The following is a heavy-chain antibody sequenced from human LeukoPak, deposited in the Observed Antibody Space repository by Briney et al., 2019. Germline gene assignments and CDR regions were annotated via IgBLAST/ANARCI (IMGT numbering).Heavy chain of an antibody. Sequence: SETLSLTCTVSGGSISGYYWSWIRQPPGKGLEWIGYIYYSGSTNYNPSLKSRVTISVDTPKNQFSLKLSSVTAADTAVYYCARDFLSDLWSGYYRNHWFDPWGQGTLVTVSS. CDR2: IYYSGST. D-gene: IGHD3-3*01. V-gene: IGHV4-59*01. CDR3: ARDFLSDLWSGYYRNHWFDP. CDR1: GGSISGYY. J-gene: IGHJ5*02.